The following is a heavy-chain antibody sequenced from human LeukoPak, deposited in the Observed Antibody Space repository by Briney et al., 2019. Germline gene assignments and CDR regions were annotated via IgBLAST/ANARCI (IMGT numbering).Heavy chain of an antibody. CDR3: ARAMVRDAFDI. D-gene: IGHD3-10*01. CDR2: IIPIFGTA. CDR1: GGAFSSYA. Sequence: GASVKVSCKASGGAFSSYAISWVRQAPGQGLEWMGGIIPIFGTANYAQKFQGRVTITADEPTSTAYMELSSLRSEDTAVYYCARAMVRDAFDIWGQGTMVTVSS. J-gene: IGHJ3*02. V-gene: IGHV1-69*13.